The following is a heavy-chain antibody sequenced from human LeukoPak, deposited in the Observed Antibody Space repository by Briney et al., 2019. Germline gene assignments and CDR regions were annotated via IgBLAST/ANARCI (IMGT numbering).Heavy chain of an antibody. V-gene: IGHV3-21*01. J-gene: IGHJ5*02. CDR2: ISTSSSYI. D-gene: IGHD2-8*01. CDR3: AEGADGVSSTSRGWLAP. CDR1: GFTFSSYS. Sequence: GGSLRLSCTASGFTFSSYSMNWVRQAPGKGLEWVSSISTSSSYIYYADSVKGRFTISRDNARNSLYLQMNTLRAEDTAVYSCAEGADGVSSTSRGWLAPWGKETLSPSPQ.